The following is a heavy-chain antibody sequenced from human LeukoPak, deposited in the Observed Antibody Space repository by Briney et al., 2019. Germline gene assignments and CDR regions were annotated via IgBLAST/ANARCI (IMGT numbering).Heavy chain of an antibody. CDR1: GFTFSSYA. D-gene: IGHD6-13*01. Sequence: LGGSLRLSCAASGFTFSSYAMSWVRQAPGKGLEWVSSLSGSGGTTYYADSVKGRFTISRDNANNRLYLQMNIVRAEDTALYYCAKDVLDSINWSRGDYWGQGTLVTVSS. CDR3: AKDVLDSINWSRGDY. J-gene: IGHJ4*02. CDR2: LSGSGGTT. V-gene: IGHV3-23*01.